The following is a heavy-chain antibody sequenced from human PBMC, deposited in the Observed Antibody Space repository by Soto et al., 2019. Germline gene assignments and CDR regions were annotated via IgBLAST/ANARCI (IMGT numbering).Heavy chain of an antibody. J-gene: IGHJ4*02. D-gene: IGHD4-17*01. CDR3: ARRALHGGFDY. CDR1: GGSISSSSYY. Sequence: SETLSLTCTVSGGSISSSSYYWGWIRQPPGKGLEWIGSIYYSGSTYYNPSLKSRVTISVDTSKNQFSLKLSSVTAADTAVYYCARRALHGGFDYWGQGTLVTVSS. CDR2: IYYSGST. V-gene: IGHV4-39*01.